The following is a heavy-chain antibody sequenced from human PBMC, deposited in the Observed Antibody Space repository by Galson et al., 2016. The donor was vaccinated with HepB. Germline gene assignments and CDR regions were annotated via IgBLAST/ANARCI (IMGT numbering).Heavy chain of an antibody. V-gene: IGHV3-33*01. CDR2: IYYGGS. CDR1: GFTFRNHG. CDR3: VRWDNYRKLDL. Sequence: SLRLSCAASGFTFRNHGMHWVRQAPGKGLEWVAVIYYGGSEYAESVKGRFTISRYDSKETLDLQMDSLRVGDTAVYYCVRWDNYRKLDLWGQGILVTVSS. J-gene: IGHJ5*02. D-gene: IGHD5-24*01.